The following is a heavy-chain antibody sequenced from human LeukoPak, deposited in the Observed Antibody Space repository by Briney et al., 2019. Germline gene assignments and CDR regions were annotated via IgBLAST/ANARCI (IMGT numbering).Heavy chain of an antibody. CDR1: GFTFSSHW. Sequence: GGSLSLSCAASGFTFSSHWMHWVRQAPGEGLVWVSRVNGPGDWTHYADSVRGRFIISRDNAENTISLQMNNLRAEDTAVYFCAREVFEGQRQSDAFDVWGQGTMVTVSS. D-gene: IGHD6-25*01. CDR2: VNGPGDWT. J-gene: IGHJ3*01. CDR3: AREVFEGQRQSDAFDV. V-gene: IGHV3-74*01.